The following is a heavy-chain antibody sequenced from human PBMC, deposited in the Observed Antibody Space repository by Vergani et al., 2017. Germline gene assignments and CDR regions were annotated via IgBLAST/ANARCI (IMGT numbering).Heavy chain of an antibody. Sequence: EVQLVESGGGLVQPGGSLRLSCAVSGFTVSVNHMSWVRRAPGKGLEWVSLISGGGSVDYADSVKGRFIVSRDSSKNTLYVQMSGLRAEDTAVYYCTRHWAVVAANNWFDPWGQGTLVTVSS. V-gene: IGHV3-66*02. J-gene: IGHJ5*02. CDR1: GFTVSVNH. D-gene: IGHD2-15*01. CDR2: ISGGGSV. CDR3: TRHWAVVAANNWFDP.